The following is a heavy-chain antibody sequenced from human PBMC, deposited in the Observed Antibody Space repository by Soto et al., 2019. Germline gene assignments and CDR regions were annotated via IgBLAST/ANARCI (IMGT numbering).Heavy chain of an antibody. CDR1: GFTFSSYG. CDR2: ISYDGSNK. V-gene: IGHV3-30*18. CDR3: AKERMIAAAVTPFDY. D-gene: IGHD6-13*01. J-gene: IGHJ4*02. Sequence: QVQLVESGGGVVQPGRSLRLSCAASGFTFSSYGMHWVCQAPGKGLEWVAVISYDGSNKYYADSVKGRFTISRDNSKNTLYLQMNSLRAEDTAVYYCAKERMIAAAVTPFDYWGQGTLVTVSS.